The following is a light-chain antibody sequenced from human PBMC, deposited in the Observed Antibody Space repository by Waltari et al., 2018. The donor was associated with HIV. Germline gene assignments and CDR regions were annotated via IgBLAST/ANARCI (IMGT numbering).Light chain of an antibody. Sequence: EIQMRQAPSSLSASVGNRVTITCQARPSISSWFAWYQHKPRPAPQLLIYRASTLASAVPSRFCGRESGTESTLSISCLPPDDVATYYCQPYYTYLHTFGQGTTLAL. CDR2: RAS. V-gene: IGKV1-5*03. CDR3: QPYYTYLHT. J-gene: IGKJ2*01. CDR1: PSISSW.